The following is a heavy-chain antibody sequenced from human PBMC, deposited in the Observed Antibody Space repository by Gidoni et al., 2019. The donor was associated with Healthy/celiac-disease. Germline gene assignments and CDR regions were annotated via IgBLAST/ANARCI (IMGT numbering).Heavy chain of an antibody. CDR1: GFTFRSYW. CDR3: ARDSCSCGSCYFSSVGYFQH. Sequence: EVQLVESGGGLVQPGGSLSLSCAASGFTFRSYWMSWVRQAPGKGLEWVANIKQDGSEKYYVDSVKGRFTISRDNAKNSLYLQMNSLRAEDTAVYYCARDSCSCGSCYFSSVGYFQHWGQGTLVTVSS. V-gene: IGHV3-7*01. J-gene: IGHJ1*01. CDR2: IKQDGSEK. D-gene: IGHD2-15*01.